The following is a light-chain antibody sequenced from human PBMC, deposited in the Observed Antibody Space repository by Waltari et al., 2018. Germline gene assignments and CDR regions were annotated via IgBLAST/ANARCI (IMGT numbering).Light chain of an antibody. V-gene: IGKV2-28*01. CDR1: HSVLHTSGNNS. CDR3: MQGLQSPGT. CDR2: CGS. J-gene: IGKJ2*02. Sequence: HSVLHTSGNNSVEWDLQRPGQAPRLVIYCGSSRASGVADRFSGSASGTEFTLKVSRVEAEDVAVYFCMQGLQSPGTFGQGTKLEIK.